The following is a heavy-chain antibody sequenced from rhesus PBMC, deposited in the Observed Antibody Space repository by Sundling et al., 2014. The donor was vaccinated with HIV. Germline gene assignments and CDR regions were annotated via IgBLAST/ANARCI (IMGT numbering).Heavy chain of an antibody. CDR1: GGSISDSYR. Sequence: QVQLQESGPGLVKPSETLSLTCGVSGGSISDSYRWSWIRQPPGKGLEWIGYIYGSSTTTNYNPSLKSRVTISKDTSKNLFSLNLISVTATDTAVYYCATDNSRWSWYYFDYWGQGVLVTVSS. V-gene: IGHV4S10*01. CDR2: IYGSSTTT. D-gene: IGHD6-31*01. CDR3: ATDNSRWSWYYFDY. J-gene: IGHJ4*01.